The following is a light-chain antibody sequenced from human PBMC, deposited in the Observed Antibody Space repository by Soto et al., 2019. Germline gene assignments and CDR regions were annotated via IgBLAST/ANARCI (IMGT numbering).Light chain of an antibody. CDR3: QHYGSSPPWT. CDR1: QTVSSSY. J-gene: IGKJ1*01. V-gene: IGKV3-20*01. Sequence: EIVVTQSPGTLSLSPGERATLSCRASQTVSSSYLVWYQQKPGQAPRLLIYGASRRATGIPDRFSGSGSGTDFTLTISRREPEDVAVYYCQHYGSSPPWTFGQGTKVEIK. CDR2: GAS.